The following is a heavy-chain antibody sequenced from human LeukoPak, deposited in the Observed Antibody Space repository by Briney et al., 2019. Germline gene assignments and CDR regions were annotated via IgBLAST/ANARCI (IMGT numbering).Heavy chain of an antibody. J-gene: IGHJ4*02. CDR2: ISGSGGST. D-gene: IGHD3-22*01. Sequence: GGSLRLSCAASGFTFSSYGMSWVRQAPGKGLEWVSAISGSGGSTYYADSVKGQFTISRDNSKNTLYLQMNSLRAEDTAVYYCAKEGYYYDSSGYYYYWGQGTLVTVSS. CDR3: AKEGYYYDSSGYYYY. V-gene: IGHV3-23*01. CDR1: GFTFSSYG.